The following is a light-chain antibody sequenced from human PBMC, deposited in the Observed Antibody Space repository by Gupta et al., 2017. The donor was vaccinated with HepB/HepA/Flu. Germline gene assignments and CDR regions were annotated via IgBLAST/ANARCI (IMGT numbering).Light chain of an antibody. J-gene: IGLJ2*01. Sequence: SYALTQPPSVSVSPGQTASITCSGDNLGDKYASWYQQKPGQAPILVIYQGGERPAGIPGRFSGSNSGNTATLTISGTQAVDEADYYCQAWASSTDVVFGGGTRLTVL. V-gene: IGLV3-1*01. CDR3: QAWASSTDVV. CDR1: NLGDKY. CDR2: QGG.